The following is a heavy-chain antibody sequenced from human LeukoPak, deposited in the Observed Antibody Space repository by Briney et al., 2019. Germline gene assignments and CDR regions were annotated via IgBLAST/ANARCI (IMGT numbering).Heavy chain of an antibody. CDR2: ISSSSSYI. D-gene: IGHD3-3*01. J-gene: IGHJ6*03. V-gene: IGHV3-21*01. CDR3: ARDAYDPPHYYMDV. CDR1: GFTFSGYS. Sequence: PGGSLRLSCAASGFTFSGYSMNWVRQAPGKGLEWVSSISSSSSYIYYADSVKGRFTISRDNAKNSLYLQMNSLRAEDTAVYYCARDAYDPPHYYMDVWGKGTTVTVSS.